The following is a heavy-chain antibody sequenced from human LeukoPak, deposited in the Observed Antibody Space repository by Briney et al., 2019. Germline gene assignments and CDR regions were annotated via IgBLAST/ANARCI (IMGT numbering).Heavy chain of an antibody. CDR2: IYYSGST. CDR3: ARFAINSYYYGSGSYANWFDP. J-gene: IGHJ5*02. V-gene: IGHV4-31*02. D-gene: IGHD3-10*01. Sequence: LRLSCAASGFTFSDYYMSWIRQHPGKGLEWIGYIYYSGSTYYNPSLKSRVTISVDTSKNQFSLKLSSVTAADTAVYYCARFAINSYYYGSGSYANWFDPWGQGTLVTVSS. CDR1: GFTFSDYY.